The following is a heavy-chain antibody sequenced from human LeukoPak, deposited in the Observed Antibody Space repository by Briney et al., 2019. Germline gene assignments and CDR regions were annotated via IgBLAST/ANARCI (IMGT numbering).Heavy chain of an antibody. CDR3: SRCEGGQGLYPLDR. D-gene: IGHD2-15*01. CDR2: IYPDDSDA. CDR1: GYRFSTYW. Sequence: GASLQISCKASGYRFSTYWIAWMRQQTGKGLEWMGSIYPDDSDARYSPSFRGQVTMSVDTSTKTAYLHWGSLKASDSAIYYCSRCEGGQGLYPLDRWGQGTRVIVSS. J-gene: IGHJ3*02. V-gene: IGHV5-51*01.